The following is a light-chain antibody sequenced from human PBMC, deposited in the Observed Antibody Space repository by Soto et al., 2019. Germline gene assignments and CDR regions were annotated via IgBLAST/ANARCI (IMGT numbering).Light chain of an antibody. CDR2: ESS. CDR1: QSISSY. CDR3: QHFKSFPIT. Sequence: DIQMTQSPSSLSSSVGYRFTITCLASQSISSYLNWYQQKPGKAPKVLIYESSLLQSGVPSRFSGSGSGTDFTLTISSLQPEDFATYYCQHFKSFPITFGQGTRLEIK. V-gene: IGKV1-39*01. J-gene: IGKJ5*01.